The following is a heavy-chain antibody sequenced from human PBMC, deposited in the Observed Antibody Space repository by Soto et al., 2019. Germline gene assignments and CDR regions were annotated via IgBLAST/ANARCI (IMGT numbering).Heavy chain of an antibody. CDR2: IYYSGST. J-gene: IGHJ3*02. CDR1: GGSISSGGYY. V-gene: IGHV4-31*03. D-gene: IGHD3-10*01. Sequence: QVQLQESGPGLVKPSQTLSLTCTVSGGSISSGGYYWSWIRQHPGKGLEWVGYIYYSGSTYYNPSLQSRVTISVDTSKNQFSLKLTSVSAADTAVYYCARQGFGESLGDAFDIWGQGTMVTVSS. CDR3: ARQGFGESLGDAFDI.